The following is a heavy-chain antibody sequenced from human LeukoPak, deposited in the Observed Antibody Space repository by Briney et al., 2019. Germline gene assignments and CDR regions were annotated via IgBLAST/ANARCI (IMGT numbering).Heavy chain of an antibody. D-gene: IGHD2-2*01. V-gene: IGHV4-34*01. CDR3: ARAEWGYCSSTSCYHWFDP. CDR1: GGSFSGYY. CDR2: INHSGST. Sequence: SETLSLTCAVYGGSFSGYYWSWIRQPPGKGLEWIGEINHSGSTNYNPSLKSRVTISVDTSKNQFSLKLSSVTAADTAVYYCARAEWGYCSSTSCYHWFDPWGQGTLATVSS. J-gene: IGHJ5*02.